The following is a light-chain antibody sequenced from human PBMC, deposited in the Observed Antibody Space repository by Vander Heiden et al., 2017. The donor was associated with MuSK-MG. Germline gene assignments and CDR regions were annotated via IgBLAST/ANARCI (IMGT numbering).Light chain of an antibody. Sequence: DVVMTQSPLSLPVILGKPASIYCRTDKSLVYSDGNTYLNWFQQRPGQSPRRLIYKVSNLDPGVPDRFSGRGSGTDFTLKISSVEAEDVGIYYCMQSSHWPPITFGQGTRLEIK. CDR2: KVS. V-gene: IGKV2-30*01. J-gene: IGKJ5*01. CDR1: KSLVYSDGNTY. CDR3: MQSSHWPPIT.